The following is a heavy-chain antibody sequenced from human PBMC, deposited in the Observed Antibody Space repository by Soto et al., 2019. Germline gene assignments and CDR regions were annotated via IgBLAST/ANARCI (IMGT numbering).Heavy chain of an antibody. Sequence: EVQLLESGGGLVQPGGSLRLSCAASGFTFSNYAMTWVRQAPGKGLEWVSTIGANGVTTYYADSVKGRFTISRDNSKNTLYLLMNSLRADDTAIYYCAKKPVITQADYWGQGALVTVSS. J-gene: IGHJ4*02. CDR3: AKKPVITQADY. V-gene: IGHV3-23*01. CDR1: GFTFSNYA. CDR2: IGANGVTT. D-gene: IGHD1-20*01.